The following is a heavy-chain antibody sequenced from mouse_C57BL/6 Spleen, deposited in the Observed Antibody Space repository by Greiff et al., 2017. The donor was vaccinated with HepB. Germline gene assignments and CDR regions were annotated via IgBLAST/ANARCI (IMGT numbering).Heavy chain of an antibody. J-gene: IGHJ4*01. Sequence: QVQLQQPGAELVMPGASVKLSCKASGYTFTSYWMHWVKQRPGQGLEWIGEIDPSDSYTNYNQKFKGKSTLTVDKSSSTAYMQLSSLTSEDSAVYYCARPYYSNSYAMDYWGQGTSVTVSS. CDR2: IDPSDSYT. CDR3: ARPYYSNSYAMDY. D-gene: IGHD2-5*01. CDR1: GYTFTSYW. V-gene: IGHV1-69*01.